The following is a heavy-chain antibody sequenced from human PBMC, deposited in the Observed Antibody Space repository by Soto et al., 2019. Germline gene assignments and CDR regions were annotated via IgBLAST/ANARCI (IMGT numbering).Heavy chain of an antibody. D-gene: IGHD3-10*01. Sequence: QVQLVQSGAEVKKPGATVKVSCKASGYTFTGYYMHWVRQAPGQGLEWMGWINPNSGGTNYAQKFQGRVTMTRDTSISTAYMELSRLRSDDTAVYYCARGYYGSGSPSYYYYYYGMDVWGQGTTVTVSS. CDR1: GYTFTGYY. CDR2: INPNSGGT. CDR3: ARGYYGSGSPSYYYYYYGMDV. V-gene: IGHV1-2*02. J-gene: IGHJ6*02.